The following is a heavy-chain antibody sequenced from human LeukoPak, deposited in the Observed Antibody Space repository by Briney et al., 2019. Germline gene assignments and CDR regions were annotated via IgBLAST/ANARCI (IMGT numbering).Heavy chain of an antibody. J-gene: IGHJ4*02. V-gene: IGHV4-59*12. D-gene: IGHD5-12*01. CDR2: IYYSGST. Sequence: SETLSLTCTVSGGSISTYYWTWIRQPPGKGLEWMGYIYYSGSTKYNPSLKSRVSISVDTSKNQFSLKLSSVTAADTAVYYCAREWVATGIDYWGQGTLVTVSS. CDR3: AREWVATGIDY. CDR1: GGSISTYY.